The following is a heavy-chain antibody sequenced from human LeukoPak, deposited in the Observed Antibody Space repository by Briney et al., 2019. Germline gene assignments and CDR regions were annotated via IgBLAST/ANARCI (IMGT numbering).Heavy chain of an antibody. V-gene: IGHV3-33*06. CDR2: IWYDGSNK. J-gene: IGHJ4*02. D-gene: IGHD3-22*01. CDR3: AKDRYYDLGSYYFDY. CDR1: GFTFCSYG. Sequence: PGRSLRLSCAASGFTFCSYGMHWVRQAPGKGLEWVAVIWYDGSNKYYADSVKGRFTISRDNSKNTLYLQMNSLRAEDTAVYYCAKDRYYDLGSYYFDYWGQGTLVTVSS.